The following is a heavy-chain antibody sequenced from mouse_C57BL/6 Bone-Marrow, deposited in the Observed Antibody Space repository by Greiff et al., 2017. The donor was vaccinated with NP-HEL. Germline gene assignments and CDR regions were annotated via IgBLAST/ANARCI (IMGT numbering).Heavy chain of an antibody. CDR3: ARGLITTVVATDAMDY. CDR1: GYTFTDYN. Sequence: VQLQQSGPELVKPGASVKMSCKASGYTFTDYNMHWVKQSHGKSLEWIGYINPNNGGTSYNQKFKGKATLTVNKSSSTAYMGLRSLTSEDVAVYYCARGLITTVVATDAMDYWGQGTSVTVSS. V-gene: IGHV1-22*01. D-gene: IGHD1-1*01. CDR2: INPNNGGT. J-gene: IGHJ4*01.